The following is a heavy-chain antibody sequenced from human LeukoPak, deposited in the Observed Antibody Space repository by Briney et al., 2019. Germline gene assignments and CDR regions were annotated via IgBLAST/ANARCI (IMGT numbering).Heavy chain of an antibody. J-gene: IGHJ4*02. V-gene: IGHV3-7*05. CDR2: INDDGSQK. Sequence: GGSLRLSCAASGLMFSRYWMSWVRRAPGKGLEWVGNINDDGSQKYYMDSVKGRFIISRDNAKNSLYLQMNGLRVEDTAVYYCADHPDMGYWGQGTQVIVSS. CDR1: GLMFSRYW. CDR3: ADHPDMGY.